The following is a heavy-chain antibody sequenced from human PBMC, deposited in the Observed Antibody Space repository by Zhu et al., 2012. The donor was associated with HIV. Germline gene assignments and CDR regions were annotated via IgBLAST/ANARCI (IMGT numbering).Heavy chain of an antibody. D-gene: IGHD6-19*01. CDR2: IYYGGST. Sequence: QVQLQESGPGLVKPSETLSLTCTVSGGTIGSIGGYFWAWIRQTPGKGLEWIGSIYYGGSTHYNPSLKSRLSISVDTSKNQFSLKLSSVTAADTALYHCAKTRTSGWYSYAFHVWGQGTMVTVSS. CDR1: GGTIGSIGGYF. J-gene: IGHJ3*01. V-gene: IGHV4-39*01. CDR3: AKTRTSGWYSYAFHV.